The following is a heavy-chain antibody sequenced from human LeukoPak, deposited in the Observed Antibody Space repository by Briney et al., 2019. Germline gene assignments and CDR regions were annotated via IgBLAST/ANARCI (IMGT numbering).Heavy chain of an antibody. CDR1: GYTFSSYY. CDR2: INPSGGST. J-gene: IGHJ4*02. Sequence: ASVTVSFTASGYTFSSYYIHWVRQAPGQGLEWMGIINPSGGSTTYAQKFQGRVTMTRDTSTSTVYMELSSLRSEDTAVYYCARAPYYDSSGSQFDYWGQGTLVTVSS. V-gene: IGHV1-46*01. D-gene: IGHD3-22*01. CDR3: ARAPYYDSSGSQFDY.